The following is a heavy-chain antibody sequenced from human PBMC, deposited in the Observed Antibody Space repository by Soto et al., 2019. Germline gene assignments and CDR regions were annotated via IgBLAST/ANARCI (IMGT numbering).Heavy chain of an antibody. V-gene: IGHV3-72*01. CDR1: GFTFSDHY. CDR2: TRNKANSYTT. J-gene: IGHJ4*02. Sequence: GGSLRLSCAASGFTFSDHYMDWVRQAPGKGLEWVGRTRNKANSYTTEYAASVKGRFTISRDDSKNSLYLQMNSLKTEDTAVYYCARGTPGTKKEDYWGQGTLVTVSS. D-gene: IGHD1-1*01. CDR3: ARGTPGTKKEDY.